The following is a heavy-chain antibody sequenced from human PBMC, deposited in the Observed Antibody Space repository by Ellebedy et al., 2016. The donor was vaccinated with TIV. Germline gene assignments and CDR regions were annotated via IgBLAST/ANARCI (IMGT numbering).Heavy chain of an antibody. J-gene: IGHJ6*02. Sequence: ASVKVSCKASGYTFTSYAMHWVRQAPGQRLEWMGWINAGNGNTNYAQKFQGWVTMTRDTSISTAYMELSRLRSDDTAVYYCARGTSLGAPTPSLQYYYYGMDVWGQGTTVTVSS. CDR3: ARGTSLGAPTPSLQYYYYGMDV. CDR2: INAGNGNT. V-gene: IGHV1-3*01. CDR1: GYTFTSYA. D-gene: IGHD4/OR15-4a*01.